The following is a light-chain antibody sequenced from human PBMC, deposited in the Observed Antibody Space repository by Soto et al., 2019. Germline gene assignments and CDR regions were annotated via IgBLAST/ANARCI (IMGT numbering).Light chain of an antibody. Sequence: QSVLTQPPSVSGAPGQRVTISCTGSSSNIGAGYDVHWYQQLPGTAPKLLIYGNSNRPSGVPDRFSGSKSGTPASLAITGLQAEDEADYYCKFYDRSRSAYVFGTGAKVTV. CDR2: GNS. CDR1: SSNIGAGYD. CDR3: KFYDRSRSAYV. J-gene: IGLJ1*01. V-gene: IGLV1-40*01.